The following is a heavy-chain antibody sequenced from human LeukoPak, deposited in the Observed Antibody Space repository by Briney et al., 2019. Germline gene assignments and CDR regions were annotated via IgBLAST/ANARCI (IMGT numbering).Heavy chain of an antibody. V-gene: IGHV4-31*03. CDR3: ASSPRRAGTAVGRYYYGMDV. CDR1: GGSISSGDYY. CDR2: IYYSGST. D-gene: IGHD6-19*01. J-gene: IGHJ6*02. Sequence: PSETLSLTCTVSGGSISSGDYYWSWIRQHPGKGLEWIGYIYYSGSTYYNPSLKSRVTISVDTSKNQFSLKLSSVTAADTAVYYCASSPRRAGTAVGRYYYGMDVWGQGTTVTVSS.